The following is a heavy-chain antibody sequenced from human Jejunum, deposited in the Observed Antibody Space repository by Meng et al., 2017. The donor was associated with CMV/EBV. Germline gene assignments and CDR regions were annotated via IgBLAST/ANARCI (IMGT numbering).Heavy chain of an antibody. D-gene: IGHD6-19*01. CDR3: ATTLYPVAYLNSFDP. V-gene: IGHV4-59*01. CDR2: RYYSETP. J-gene: IGHJ5*02. CDR1: AGSITPYY. Sequence: SAGSITPYYVSSIRQAPGKGLEWIGYRYYSETPYYSHSLRGRVLISADTTRNHFSLTLTSVTAADTAVYFCATTLYPVAYLNSFDPWGQGTLVTVSS.